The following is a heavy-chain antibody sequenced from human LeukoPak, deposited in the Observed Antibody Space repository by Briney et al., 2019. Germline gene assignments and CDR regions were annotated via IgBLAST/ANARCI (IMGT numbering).Heavy chain of an antibody. V-gene: IGHV4-59*08. CDR1: GGSISSYY. D-gene: IGHD2-2*01. Sequence: SETLSLTCTVSGGSISSYYWSWIRQPPGKGLEWIGYIYYSGSTNYNPSLKSRATISVDTSKNQFSLKLSSVTAADTAVYYCASAHSRYCSSTSCYRTHAFDIWGQGTMVTVSS. J-gene: IGHJ3*02. CDR3: ASAHSRYCSSTSCYRTHAFDI. CDR2: IYYSGST.